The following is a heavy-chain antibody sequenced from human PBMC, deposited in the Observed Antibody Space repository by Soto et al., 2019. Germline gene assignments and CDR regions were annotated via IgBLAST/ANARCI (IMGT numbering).Heavy chain of an antibody. J-gene: IGHJ4*02. V-gene: IGHV3-33*01. CDR1: GFTFSSYG. CDR2: IWYDGSNK. Sequence: PGGSLRLSCAASGFTFSSYGMHWVRQAPGKGLEWVAVIWYDGSNKYYADSVKGRFTISGDNSKNTLYLQMDSLRADDTAVYYCARDQLRQTLLLFDYWGQGTPVTVSS. CDR3: ARDQLRQTLLLFDY. D-gene: IGHD2-15*01.